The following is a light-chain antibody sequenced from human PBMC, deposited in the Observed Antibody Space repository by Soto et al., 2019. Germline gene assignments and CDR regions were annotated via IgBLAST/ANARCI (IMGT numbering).Light chain of an antibody. V-gene: IGLV2-18*02. CDR2: EVS. Sequence: QPVLTQPPSVSGYPGPSVTISCTGTSSDVGSYNRVSWYQQPPGTAPKLMIYEVSNRPSGVPDRFSGSKSGNTASLTISGLQAEDEADYYCSSYTSSSTLYVFRTGTKLTVL. CDR3: SSYTSSSTLYV. J-gene: IGLJ1*01. CDR1: SSDVGSYNR.